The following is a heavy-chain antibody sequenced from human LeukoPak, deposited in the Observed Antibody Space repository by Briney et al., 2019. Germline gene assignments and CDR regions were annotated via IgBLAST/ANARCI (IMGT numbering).Heavy chain of an antibody. V-gene: IGHV3-15*01. CDR1: GFSFSGAW. CDR2: VKGKTGGGPT. CDR3: STANKGYFS. Sequence: GGSLRLSCAASGFSFSGAWMSWVRQAPGRGREGVGRVKGKTGGGPTDYAAPVSGIFTISRDDSKNTLYLQMNSLKIEDTAVYYCSTANKGYFSWGQGTLVTVSS. J-gene: IGHJ5*02. D-gene: IGHD1-26*01.